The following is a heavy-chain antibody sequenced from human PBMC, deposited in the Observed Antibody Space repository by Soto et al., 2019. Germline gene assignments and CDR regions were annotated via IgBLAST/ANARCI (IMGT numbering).Heavy chain of an antibody. CDR2: IWNDGTNK. Sequence: GSLRLSCAAPGFTFSTYGMHWVRQAPGKGLEWMAVIWNDGTNKNYADSVRGRFTISRDNSKNTLYLQMNSLRAEDTAVYYCARDVDADFRTDFDYWGRGTLVTVS. D-gene: IGHD4-17*01. J-gene: IGHJ4*02. V-gene: IGHV3-33*01. CDR3: ARDVDADFRTDFDY. CDR1: GFTFSTYG.